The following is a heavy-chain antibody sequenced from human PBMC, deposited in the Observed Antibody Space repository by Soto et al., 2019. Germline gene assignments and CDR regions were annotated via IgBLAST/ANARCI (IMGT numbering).Heavy chain of an antibody. CDR3: ARDYRYCSSTSCYDGFDY. J-gene: IGHJ4*02. CDR1: GGSISSYY. V-gene: IGHV4-59*12. D-gene: IGHD2-2*01. CDR2: IYYSGST. Sequence: PSETLSLTCTVSGGSISSYYWSWIRQPPGKGLEWIGYIYYSGSTNYNPSLKSRVTISVDTSKNQFSLKLSSVTAADTAVYYCARDYRYCSSTSCYDGFDYWGQGTLVTVSS.